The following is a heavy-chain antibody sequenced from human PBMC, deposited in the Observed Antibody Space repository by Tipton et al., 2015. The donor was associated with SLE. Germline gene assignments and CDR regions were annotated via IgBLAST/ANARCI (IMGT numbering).Heavy chain of an antibody. D-gene: IGHD2-15*01. V-gene: IGHV4-59*11. CDR1: GDSISGHY. CDR2: FYYSGNI. J-gene: IGHJ4*02. Sequence: TLSLTCIVSGDSISGHYWCWIRQPPGKGLEWIGYFYYSGNINYNPSLKSRVTISVDTSKNQFSLKLNSMAAADTAVYYCVREGCSGGACYSRYFDYWGQGKLCIVSS. CDR3: VREGCSGGACYSRYFDY.